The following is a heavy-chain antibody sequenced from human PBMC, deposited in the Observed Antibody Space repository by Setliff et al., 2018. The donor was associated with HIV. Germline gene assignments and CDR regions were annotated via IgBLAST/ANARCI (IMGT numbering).Heavy chain of an antibody. Sequence: PSETLSLTCNLSGGSISSSNYWGWVRQTPGMGLEWIGTVHQYGSTYYNPSLKSRATVFVDKSLNQFSLRLKSVAAADTAIYFCSRPMWGPAGDHGTGFYFALWGRGSQVTVSS. J-gene: IGHJ2*01. D-gene: IGHD3-16*01. CDR1: GGSISSSNY. V-gene: IGHV4-39*01. CDR2: VHQYGST. CDR3: SRPMWGPAGDHGTGFYFAL.